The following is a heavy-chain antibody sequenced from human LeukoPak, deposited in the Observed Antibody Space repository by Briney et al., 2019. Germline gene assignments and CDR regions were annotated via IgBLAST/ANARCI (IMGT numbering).Heavy chain of an antibody. CDR2: IYYSGST. Sequence: PSETLSLTCTVSGGSISSSSYYWGWIRQPPGKGLEWIGSIYYSGSTYYNPSLKSRVTISVDTSKNQFSLKLSSVTAADTAVYYCARASQGYNWNPPDYWGQGTLVTVSS. V-gene: IGHV4-39*07. CDR1: GGSISSSSYY. CDR3: ARASQGYNWNPPDY. J-gene: IGHJ4*02. D-gene: IGHD1-20*01.